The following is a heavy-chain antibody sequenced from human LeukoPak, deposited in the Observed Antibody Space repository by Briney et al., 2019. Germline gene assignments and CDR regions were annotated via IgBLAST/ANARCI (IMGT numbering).Heavy chain of an antibody. CDR1: GYTFTYYW. CDR2: IYPGDSDT. Sequence: GESLKISCNASGYTFTYYWIAWVRQMPGKGLEWMGVIYPGDSDTRYNPSFQGQVTISADKSIGTTYLQWSSLKASDSAMYYCARQQIQQLGPHFDFWGQGTLVTVSS. J-gene: IGHJ4*02. V-gene: IGHV5-51*01. CDR3: ARQQIQQLGPHFDF. D-gene: IGHD1-1*01.